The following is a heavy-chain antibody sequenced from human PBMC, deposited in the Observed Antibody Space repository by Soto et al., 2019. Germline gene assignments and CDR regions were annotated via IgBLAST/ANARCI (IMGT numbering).Heavy chain of an antibody. V-gene: IGHV3-48*01. Sequence: EVQLVESGGGLVQPAGSLRLSCAASGFIFSSYSMNWVRQAPGKGLEWVSYISSSSSTIYYADSVKGRFTISRDNAKNSQYLQMNSLRAEDTAVYYCARADYGDYGIDYWGQGTLVTVSS. CDR2: ISSSSSTI. D-gene: IGHD4-17*01. J-gene: IGHJ4*02. CDR3: ARADYGDYGIDY. CDR1: GFIFSSYS.